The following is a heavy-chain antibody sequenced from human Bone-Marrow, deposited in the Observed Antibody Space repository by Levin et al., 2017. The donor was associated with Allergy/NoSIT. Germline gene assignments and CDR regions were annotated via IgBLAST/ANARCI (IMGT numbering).Heavy chain of an antibody. CDR3: ARGYSGYDYYYYGMDV. D-gene: IGHD5-12*01. CDR1: GGTFSSYA. V-gene: IGHV1-69*13. J-gene: IGHJ6*02. CDR2: IIPIFGTA. Sequence: SVKVSCKASGGTFSSYAISWVRQAPGQGLEWMGGIIPIFGTANYAQKFQGRVTITADESTSTAYMELSSLRSEDTAVYYCARGYSGYDYYYYGMDVWGQGTTVTVSS.